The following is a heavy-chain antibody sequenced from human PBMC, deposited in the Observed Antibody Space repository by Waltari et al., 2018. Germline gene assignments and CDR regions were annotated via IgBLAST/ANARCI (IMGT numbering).Heavy chain of an antibody. D-gene: IGHD3-10*01. V-gene: IGHV1-69*08. CDR1: GGTFSSYT. CDR3: ARDEDTMVRGVIIKSWFDP. CDR2: IIPILGIA. J-gene: IGHJ5*02. Sequence: QVQLVQSGAEVKKPGSSVKVSCKASGGTFSSYTISWVRQAHGHGLEWMGRIIPILGIANYAQKFQGRVTITADKSTSTAYMELSSLRSEDTAVYYCARDEDTMVRGVIIKSWFDPWGQGTLVTVSS.